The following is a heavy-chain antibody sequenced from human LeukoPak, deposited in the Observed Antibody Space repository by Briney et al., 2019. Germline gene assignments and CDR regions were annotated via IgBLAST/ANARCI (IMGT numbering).Heavy chain of an antibody. J-gene: IGHJ6*02. Sequence: GGSPRLSCAASGFTFSDYYMSWIRQAPGKGLEWVSYISSSGSTIYYADSVKGRFTISRDNAKNSLYLQMNSLRAEDTAVYYCARDPYSSGWPSYYYYGMDVWGQGTTVTVSS. CDR3: ARDPYSSGWPSYYYYGMDV. V-gene: IGHV3-11*04. D-gene: IGHD6-19*01. CDR2: ISSSGSTI. CDR1: GFTFSDYY.